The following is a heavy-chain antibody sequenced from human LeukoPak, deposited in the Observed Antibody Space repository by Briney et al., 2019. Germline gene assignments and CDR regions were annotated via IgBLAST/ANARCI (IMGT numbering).Heavy chain of an antibody. CDR2: INSDESRI. D-gene: IGHD2-15*01. V-gene: IGHV3-74*01. CDR1: GFTFNSYW. J-gene: IGHJ5*02. CDR3: ARGCGDWFDP. Sequence: GGSLRLSCAASGFTFNSYWMHWVRQAPGKGLVWVSRINSDESRIAYADSVKGRFSISRDNAKNTLYLQMSSLRAEDTAVYYCARGCGDWFDPWGQGTLVTVSS.